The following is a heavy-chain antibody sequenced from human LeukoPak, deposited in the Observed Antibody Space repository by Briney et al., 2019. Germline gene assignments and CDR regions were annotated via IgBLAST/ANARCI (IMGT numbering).Heavy chain of an antibody. CDR3: ARGGPEYWSGCSCNIFDY. V-gene: IGHV1-8*01. Sequence: ASVKVSCKASGYTFTSYDINWVRQAPGQGREWMGWMNSKSGDIGYAQKFRGRVTMTRNTSISTAYMELRSLRSDDTAVYYCARGGPEYWSGCSCNIFDYWGQGVLVTVSS. CDR1: GYTFTSYD. J-gene: IGHJ4*02. CDR2: MNSKSGDI. D-gene: IGHD2-15*01.